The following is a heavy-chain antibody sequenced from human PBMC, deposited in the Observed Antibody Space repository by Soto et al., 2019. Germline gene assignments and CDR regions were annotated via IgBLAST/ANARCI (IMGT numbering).Heavy chain of an antibody. CDR1: GGSISSYY. D-gene: IGHD5-18*01. J-gene: IGHJ5*02. CDR3: ARGWGYSYGLNNWFDP. V-gene: IGHV4-59*01. Sequence: SETLSLTCTVSGGSISSYYWSWTRQPPGKGLEWIGYIYYSGSTNYNPSLKSRVTISVDTSKNQFSLKLSSVTAADTAVYYCARGWGYSYGLNNWFDPWGQGTLVTVSS. CDR2: IYYSGST.